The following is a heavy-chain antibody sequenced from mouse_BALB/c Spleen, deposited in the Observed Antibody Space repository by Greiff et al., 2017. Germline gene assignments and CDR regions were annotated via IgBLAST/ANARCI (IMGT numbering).Heavy chain of an antibody. J-gene: IGHJ3*01. Sequence: VQLQQSGAELVRPGTSVKVSCKASGYAFTNYLIEWVKQRPGQGLEWIGVINPGSGGTNYNEKFKGKATLTADKSSSTAYMQLSSLTSDDSAVYFCARGNYYGSGAWFAYWGQGTLVTVSA. CDR2: INPGSGGT. D-gene: IGHD1-1*01. V-gene: IGHV1-54*01. CDR1: GYAFTNYL. CDR3: ARGNYYGSGAWFAY.